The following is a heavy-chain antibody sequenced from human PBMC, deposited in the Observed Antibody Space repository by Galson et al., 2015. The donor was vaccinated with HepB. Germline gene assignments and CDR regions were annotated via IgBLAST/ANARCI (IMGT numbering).Heavy chain of an antibody. Sequence: PALVKPTQTLTLTCTFSGFSLSSSGVGVGWIRQPPGKALEWLALIYWDDDKRYSPSLKSRLTITKDNSKNQVVLTMTNMAPVDTATYYCARVIAPPGSFDIWGQGTMVTVSS. CDR3: ARVIAPPGSFDI. CDR2: IYWDDDK. D-gene: IGHD6-13*01. CDR1: GFSLSSSGVG. J-gene: IGHJ3*02. V-gene: IGHV2-5*02.